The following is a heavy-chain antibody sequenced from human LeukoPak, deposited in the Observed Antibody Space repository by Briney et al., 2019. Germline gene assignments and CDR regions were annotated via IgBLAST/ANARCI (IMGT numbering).Heavy chain of an antibody. CDR1: GFTFSSYW. Sequence: PGGSLILSCAASGFTFSSYWMSGVRRAPGKGLEWVANIKQDGSEKYYVDSVKGRFTISRDNSKNTLYLQMNSLRAEDTAVYYCARGSAAAWIPDGVDIWGQGTMVTVSS. CDR3: ARGSAAAWIPDGVDI. V-gene: IGHV3-7*01. J-gene: IGHJ3*02. D-gene: IGHD5-18*01. CDR2: IKQDGSEK.